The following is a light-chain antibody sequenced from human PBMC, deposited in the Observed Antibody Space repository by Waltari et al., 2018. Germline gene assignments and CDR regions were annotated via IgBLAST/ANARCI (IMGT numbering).Light chain of an antibody. CDR3: QQFGGSPMYT. CDR1: RIVGNTY. V-gene: IGKV3-20*01. Sequence: EVVLTQSPGTLSLSPGERATLSCRASRIVGNTYLVWYQQKFGQAPRLLIYATSSRATDIPGRFTGSGSGTDFTLTIDMLEPGDSAVYYCQQFGGSPMYTFGQGTKLEV. J-gene: IGKJ2*01. CDR2: ATS.